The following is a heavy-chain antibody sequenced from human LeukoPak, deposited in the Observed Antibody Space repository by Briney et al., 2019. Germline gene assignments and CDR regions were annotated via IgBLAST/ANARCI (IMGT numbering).Heavy chain of an antibody. D-gene: IGHD5-18*01. CDR3: TVGGYRYGLDAFDI. CDR2: IRSTANSYAT. J-gene: IGHJ3*02. CDR1: GFTFSDST. V-gene: IGHV3-73*01. Sequence: PGGSLRLSCAASGFTFSDSTMHWVRQAPGKGLEWVGRIRSTANSYATAYAAPVKGRFTISRDDSKNTASLQINSLKTEDTAVYYCTVGGYRYGLDAFDIWGQGTMVTVSS.